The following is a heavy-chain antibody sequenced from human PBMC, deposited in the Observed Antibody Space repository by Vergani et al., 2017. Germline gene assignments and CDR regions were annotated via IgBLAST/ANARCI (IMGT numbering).Heavy chain of an antibody. V-gene: IGHV1-24*01. CDR1: GYTLTELS. J-gene: IGHJ6*02. D-gene: IGHD2/OR15-2a*01. CDR3: ARYFLRTEYGMDV. CDR2: FDPEDGET. Sequence: QVQLVQSGAEVKKPGASVKVSCKVSGYTLTELSMHWVRQAPGKGLEWMGGFDPEDGETIYAQKFQGRVTMTEEPSTDTAYMELSSLRSEYTAVYYCARYFLRTEYGMDVWGQGTTVTVSS.